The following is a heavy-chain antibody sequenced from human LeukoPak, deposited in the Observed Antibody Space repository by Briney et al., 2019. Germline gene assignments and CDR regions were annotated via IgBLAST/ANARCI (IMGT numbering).Heavy chain of an antibody. CDR3: AKDFGHPWGETATILQPYYYYYGMDV. J-gene: IGHJ6*02. D-gene: IGHD5-24*01. Sequence: TGGSLRLSCAASGFTFSSYGMHWVRQAPGKGLEWVAVIWYDGSNKYYADSVKGRFTISRDNSKNTLYLQMNSLRAEDTAVYYCAKDFGHPWGETATILQPYYYYYGMDVWGQGTTVTVSS. CDR1: GFTFSSYG. CDR2: IWYDGSNK. V-gene: IGHV3-30*02.